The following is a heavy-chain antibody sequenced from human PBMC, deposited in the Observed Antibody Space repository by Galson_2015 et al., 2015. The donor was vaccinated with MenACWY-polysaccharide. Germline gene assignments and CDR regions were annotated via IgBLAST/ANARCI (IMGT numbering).Heavy chain of an antibody. CDR1: GFAISTYG. D-gene: IGHD3-10*01. Sequence: SLRLSCAASGFAISTYGMNWVRQAPGKGLEWVSHLNSGGSAVVYADSVKGRFTISRDNAKNSLYLQMNSLRDEDTAVYYCAREAWFGDLKYFFDYWGQGTLVTVSS. CDR2: LNSGGSAV. J-gene: IGHJ4*02. CDR3: AREAWFGDLKYFFDY. V-gene: IGHV3-48*02.